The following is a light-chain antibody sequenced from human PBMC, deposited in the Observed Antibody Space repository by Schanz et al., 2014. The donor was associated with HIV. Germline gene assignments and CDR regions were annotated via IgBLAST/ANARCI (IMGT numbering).Light chain of an antibody. Sequence: QSVLTQPPSTSGTPGQTVTISCSGSPSNIGSNTVNWYQQLPGTAPKLLIYSNNQRPSGVPDRFSGSKSGTSASLAISGLQSEDEADYYCAAWDDSLNGWVFGGGTKLTVL. V-gene: IGLV1-44*01. CDR1: PSNIGSNT. CDR3: AAWDDSLNGWV. CDR2: SNN. J-gene: IGLJ3*02.